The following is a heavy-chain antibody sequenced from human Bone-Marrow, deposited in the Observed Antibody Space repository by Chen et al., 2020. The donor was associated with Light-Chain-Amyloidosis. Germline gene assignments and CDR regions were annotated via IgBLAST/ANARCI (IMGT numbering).Heavy chain of an antibody. CDR2: ISTFNDDT. Sequence: VQLVQPGAEVKKPGTSVKVSCKASGYNFVSSGINWERQAPGQGFEWMGWISTFNDDTDFAQSLQGRVIMTSDTSTSTAYMEVRSLKSDDTAIYYCARGHRYGSIDLWGQGSLVTVSS. CDR1: GYNFVSSG. J-gene: IGHJ5*02. V-gene: IGHV1-18*01. D-gene: IGHD3-10*01. CDR3: ARGHRYGSIDL.